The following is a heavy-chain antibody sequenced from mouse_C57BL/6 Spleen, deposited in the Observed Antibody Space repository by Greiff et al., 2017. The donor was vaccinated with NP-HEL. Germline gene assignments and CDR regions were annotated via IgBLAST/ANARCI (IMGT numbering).Heavy chain of an antibody. Sequence: QVQLQQSGTELVKPGASVKLSCTASGYTFTSYWMHWVKQRPGQGLEWIGNINPSNGGTNYNAKFKSKATMTVDTSSSTAYMQLSSLTSEDSAVYDCARGGGYYLYAMGYWGQGTTVTVSS. CDR2: INPSNGGT. D-gene: IGHD2-3*01. CDR3: ARGGGYYLYAMGY. CDR1: GYTFTSYW. V-gene: IGHV1-53*01. J-gene: IGHJ4*01.